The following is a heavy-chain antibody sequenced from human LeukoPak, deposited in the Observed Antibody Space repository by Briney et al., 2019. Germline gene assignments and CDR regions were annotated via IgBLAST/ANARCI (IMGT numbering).Heavy chain of an antibody. V-gene: IGHV3-48*01. CDR2: INSNSRTI. Sequence: PGGSLRLSCAASEFTFSNYWMSWVRQAPGKGLEWVSYINSNSRTIYYADSVKGRFTISRDTAKSSLFLQMNSLRAEDTAVYYCASSWYNWDFDYWGQGTLVTVSS. D-gene: IGHD1-20*01. CDR1: EFTFSNYW. J-gene: IGHJ4*02. CDR3: ASSWYNWDFDY.